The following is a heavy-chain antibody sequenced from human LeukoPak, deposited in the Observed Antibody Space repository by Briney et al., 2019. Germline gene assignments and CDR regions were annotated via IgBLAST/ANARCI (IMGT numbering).Heavy chain of an antibody. CDR1: GGSISNYY. D-gene: IGHD1-1*01. Sequence: SETLSLTCSVSGGSISNYYWTWIRQPPGKGLEWIGYIYYSGNTNYNPSLKSRVTTSLDTSKNQLSLKLTSVTAADTAVYYCARCSRGTSVGMDVWGQGTTVTVSS. J-gene: IGHJ6*02. CDR3: ARCSRGTSVGMDV. CDR2: IYYSGNT. V-gene: IGHV4-59*08.